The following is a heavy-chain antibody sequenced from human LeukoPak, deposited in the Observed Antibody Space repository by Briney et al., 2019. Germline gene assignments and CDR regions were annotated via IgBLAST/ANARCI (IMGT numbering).Heavy chain of an antibody. D-gene: IGHD3-22*01. V-gene: IGHV4-61*02. CDR2: IYTSGST. Sequence: SQTLSLTCTVSGGSISSGSYYWSWIRQPAGKGLEWIGRIYTSGSTNYNPSLKSRVTISVDTSKNQFSLKLSSVTAADTAVYYCARDVDYYDSSGPSYYYYYMDVWGKGTTVTVSS. J-gene: IGHJ6*03. CDR3: ARDVDYYDSSGPSYYYYYMDV. CDR1: GGSISSGSYY.